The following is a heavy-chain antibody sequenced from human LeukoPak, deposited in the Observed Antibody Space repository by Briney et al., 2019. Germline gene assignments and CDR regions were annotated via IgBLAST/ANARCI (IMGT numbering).Heavy chain of an antibody. J-gene: IGHJ4*02. CDR1: GFTFSSYA. V-gene: IGHV3-30*02. CDR3: AKAPVSKYYDFWSGYYSDY. Sequence: GRSLRLSCAASGFTFSSYAMHWVRQAPGKGLEWVAFIRYDGSNKYYADSVKGRFTISRDNSKNTLYVQMNSLRAEDTAVYYCAKAPVSKYYDFWSGYYSDYWGQGTLVTVSS. CDR2: IRYDGSNK. D-gene: IGHD3-3*01.